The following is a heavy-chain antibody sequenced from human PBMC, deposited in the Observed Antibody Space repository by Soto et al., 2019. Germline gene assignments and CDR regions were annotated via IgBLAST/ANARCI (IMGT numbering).Heavy chain of an antibody. D-gene: IGHD6-19*01. V-gene: IGHV4-4*07. CDR1: GGSISSYY. CDR3: ARDLDQLRSDRYSSGTFGY. Sequence: SETLSLTCTVSGGSISSYYWSWIRQPAGKGLEWIGRIYTSGSTNYNPSLKSRVTMSVDTSKNQFSLKLSSVTAADTAGYYCARDLDQLRSDRYSSGTFGYWGQGTLVTVSS. J-gene: IGHJ4*02. CDR2: IYTSGST.